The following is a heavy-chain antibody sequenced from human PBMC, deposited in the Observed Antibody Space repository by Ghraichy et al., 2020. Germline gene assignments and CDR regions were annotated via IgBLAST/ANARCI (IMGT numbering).Heavy chain of an antibody. CDR1: GFTFSSYS. J-gene: IGHJ6*02. D-gene: IGHD2-21*02. V-gene: IGHV3-48*01. CDR2: ISSSSSPI. Sequence: GGSLRLSCAASGFTFSSYSMNWVRQAPGKGLEWVAYISSSSSPIFYADSVMGRFTISRDNAKNSLYLQMNSLRADDTAVYYCAREAYCGGDCSTNLSVWGQGTTVTVSS. CDR3: AREAYCGGDCSTNLSV.